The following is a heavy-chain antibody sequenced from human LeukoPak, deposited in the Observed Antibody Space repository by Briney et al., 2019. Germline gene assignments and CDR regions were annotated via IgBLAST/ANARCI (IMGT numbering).Heavy chain of an antibody. CDR3: ARDLVATNSGAFDI. V-gene: IGHV3-33*01. CDR1: EFTFRNYG. D-gene: IGHD5-12*01. J-gene: IGHJ3*02. CDR2: IWYDGSNK. Sequence: GGSLRLSCAASEFTFRNYGMHWVRQAPGKGLEWVAGIWYDGSNKYYADSVKGRFTISRDNSKNTLYLQMNSLRAEDTAVYYCARDLVATNSGAFDIWRQGTMVTVSS.